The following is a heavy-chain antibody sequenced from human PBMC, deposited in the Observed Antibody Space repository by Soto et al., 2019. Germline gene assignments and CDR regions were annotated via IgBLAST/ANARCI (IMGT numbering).Heavy chain of an antibody. CDR2: VYYTGTT. Sequence: PSETLSLTCTVSGGSINNYYWTWVRQPPGMGLEWIGYVYYTGTTSYNPSLKSRVTISIDGSKNQISLKLSSVTAGDTAFYYCARLGGYYHSLDTWGQGTRVTVSS. V-gene: IGHV4-59*08. J-gene: IGHJ5*02. D-gene: IGHD3-22*01. CDR1: GGSINNYY. CDR3: ARLGGYYHSLDT.